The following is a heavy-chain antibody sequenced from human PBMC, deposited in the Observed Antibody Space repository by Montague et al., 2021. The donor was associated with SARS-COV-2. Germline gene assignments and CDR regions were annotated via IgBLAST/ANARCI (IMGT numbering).Heavy chain of an antibody. Sequence: SKTLSLTCTVSGGSISSYYWSWIRQPPGKGLEWIGYIYYSGSTNYNPSLKSRVTISVDTSKNQFSLKLSSVTAADTAVYYCARGVGMDVWGQGTTVTVSS. CDR1: GGSISSYY. V-gene: IGHV4-59*01. CDR3: ARGVGMDV. J-gene: IGHJ6*02. CDR2: IYYSGST.